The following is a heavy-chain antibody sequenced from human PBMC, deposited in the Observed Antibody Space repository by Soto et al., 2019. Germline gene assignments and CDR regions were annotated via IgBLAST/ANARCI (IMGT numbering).Heavy chain of an antibody. V-gene: IGHV4-31*03. Sequence: QVQLQEAGPGLVKPSQTLSLTCTVSGGSISSGGYYWSWIRQHPGKGLEWIGYIYYSGSTYYNPSLKSRVTISVDTSKNQFSLKLSSVTAADTAVYYCARIADIVATITTIWAFDIWGQGTMVTVSA. CDR1: GGSISSGGYY. CDR2: IYYSGST. CDR3: ARIADIVATITTIWAFDI. D-gene: IGHD5-12*01. J-gene: IGHJ3*02.